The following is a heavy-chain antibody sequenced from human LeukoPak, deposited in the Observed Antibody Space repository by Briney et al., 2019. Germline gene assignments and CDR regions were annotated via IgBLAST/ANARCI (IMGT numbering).Heavy chain of an antibody. Sequence: GGSLRLSCAASGFTFSSYVMCWVRQAPGKGLEWVSAITSSGDSTYYADSVKGRFTISRDNSKNTLYLQMSSLRAEDTAVYYCAIVASGSLQDWGQGTLVTVSS. J-gene: IGHJ4*02. CDR1: GFTFSSYV. CDR2: ITSSGDST. D-gene: IGHD3-10*01. V-gene: IGHV3-23*01. CDR3: AIVASGSLQD.